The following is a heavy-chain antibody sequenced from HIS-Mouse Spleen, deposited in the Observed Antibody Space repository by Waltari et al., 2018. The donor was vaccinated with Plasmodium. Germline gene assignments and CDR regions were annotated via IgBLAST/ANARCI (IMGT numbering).Heavy chain of an antibody. CDR3: AKILSYSSSPEDY. J-gene: IGHJ4*02. CDR2: ISDDGSNK. Sequence: QVQLVESGGGVVQPGRSLRLSCAASGFPFSSYGMHWVRQAPGKGVEVVAVISDDGSNKYYADSVKGRFTISRDNSKNTLYLQMNSLRAEDTAVYYCAKILSYSSSPEDYWGQGTLVTVSS. V-gene: IGHV3-30*18. D-gene: IGHD6-6*01. CDR1: GFPFSSYG.